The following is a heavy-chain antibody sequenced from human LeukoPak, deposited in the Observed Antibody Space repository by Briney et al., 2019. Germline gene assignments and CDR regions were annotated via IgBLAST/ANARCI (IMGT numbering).Heavy chain of an antibody. CDR2: ISAYNGNT. J-gene: IGHJ4*02. CDR1: GYTFTSYG. V-gene: IGHV1-18*01. CDR3: ARDVRTAVTTGY. D-gene: IGHD4-17*01. Sequence: GASVKVSCKASGYTFTSYGISWVRQAPGQGLEWMGWISAYNGNTNYAQKLQGRVTRTTDTSTTTAYIDLRSLRSDGTAVYCCARDVRTAVTTGYWGQGTLVTVSS.